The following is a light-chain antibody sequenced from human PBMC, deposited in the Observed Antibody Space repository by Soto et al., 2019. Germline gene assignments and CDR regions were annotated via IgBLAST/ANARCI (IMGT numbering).Light chain of an antibody. CDR2: AAS. CDR3: QKSDRTPPT. Sequence: DIQMPQSPSSMSASVGESVTITCRASQSVSSSLNWYQQNPGKADKLLIYAASSLQTGVPSRLSGSGSGTDFTLTISSLQPEEFATYYCQKSDRTPPTVGKGTKVVIK. J-gene: IGKJ1*01. V-gene: IGKV1-39*01. CDR1: QSVSSS.